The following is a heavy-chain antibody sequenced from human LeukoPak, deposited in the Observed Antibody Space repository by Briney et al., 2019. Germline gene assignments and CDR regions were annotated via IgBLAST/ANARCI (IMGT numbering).Heavy chain of an antibody. CDR1: GYSISSGYH. Sequence: SETLSLTCVVPGYSISSGYHWGWIRQPPGGGLEWIGVVYRSGTTYYNPSLKSRLTISVDTSKNQISLKVRSVTAADTAVYYCARENWVFDYWGQGILVTVSS. CDR2: VYRSGTT. D-gene: IGHD7-27*01. V-gene: IGHV4-38-2*02. J-gene: IGHJ4*02. CDR3: ARENWVFDY.